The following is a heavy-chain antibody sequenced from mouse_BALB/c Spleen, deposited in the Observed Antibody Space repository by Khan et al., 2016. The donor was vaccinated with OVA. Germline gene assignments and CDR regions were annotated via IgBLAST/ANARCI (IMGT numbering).Heavy chain of an antibody. V-gene: IGHV2-3*01. CDR3: AKWGDLYAMDY. CDR1: GFSLSSYG. J-gene: IGHJ4*01. CDR2: IWGDGST. Sequence: QVQLKESGPGLVAPSQSLSITCTVSGFSLSSYGVNWVRQPPGKGLEWLGVIWGDGSTNYHSALTSRLSISKDNSKSQVFLKLNSLQSDDTATYYCAKWGDLYAMDYGGQGTSVTVSS.